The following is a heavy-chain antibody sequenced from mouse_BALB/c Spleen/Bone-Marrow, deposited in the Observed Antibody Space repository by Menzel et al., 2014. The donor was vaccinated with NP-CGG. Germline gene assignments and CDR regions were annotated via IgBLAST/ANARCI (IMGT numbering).Heavy chain of an antibody. Sequence: LVKTGASVKISCKASGYSFTDYYMHWVKQTHGKSLEWIGYISCYNGATSYNQKFKGKATFTVDTSSSTAYMQFSSLTSEDSAVYYCARSEGIYYYGSGYALDYWGQGTSVTVSS. CDR2: ISCYNGAT. D-gene: IGHD1-1*01. CDR3: ARSEGIYYYGSGYALDY. V-gene: IGHV1S34*01. CDR1: GYSFTDYY. J-gene: IGHJ4*01.